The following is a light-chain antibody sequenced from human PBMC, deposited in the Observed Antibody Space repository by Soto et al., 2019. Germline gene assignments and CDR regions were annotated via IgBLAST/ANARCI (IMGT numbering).Light chain of an antibody. Sequence: EIVLTQSPVTLSLSPGERATLSCRASQKITKNFLAWFQQKPGLAPRLLIYGASTRASGIPDRFSGSGSGIDFAITISRLEPEDFAVYYCQQRSKLPRTFGGGTKIEIK. J-gene: IGKJ4*01. CDR3: QQRSKLPRT. V-gene: IGKV3D-20*02. CDR2: GAS. CDR1: QKITKNF.